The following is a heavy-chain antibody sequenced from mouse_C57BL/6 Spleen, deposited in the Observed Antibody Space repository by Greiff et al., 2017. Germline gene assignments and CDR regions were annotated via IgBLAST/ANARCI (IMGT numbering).Heavy chain of an antibody. D-gene: IGHD2-4*01. J-gene: IGHJ3*01. CDR3: AISEGDYGTWFAY. V-gene: IGHV1-69*01. CDR1: GYNFTSYW. Sequence: QVQLQQPGAELVMPGASVKLSCKASGYNFTSYWMHWVKQRPGQGLEWIGEIDPSDSYTNYNQKFKGKSTLTVDKSSSTAYMQLSSLTSEDSAVYYCAISEGDYGTWFAYWGQGTLVTVSA. CDR2: IDPSDSYT.